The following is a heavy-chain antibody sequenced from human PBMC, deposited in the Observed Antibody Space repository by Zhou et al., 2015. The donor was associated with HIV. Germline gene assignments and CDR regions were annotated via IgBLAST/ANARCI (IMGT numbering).Heavy chain of an antibody. CDR2: VNPNTGGT. CDR3: ARQGAYDSGDYYGCLDI. J-gene: IGHJ3*02. D-gene: IGHD3-22*01. CDR1: RYTFTAYS. V-gene: IGHV1-2*02. Sequence: QVQLVQSGAEVKKPGASLKVSCKTSRYTFTAYSIHWVRQAPGQGLEWMGWVNPNTGGTNYAQKFQGRVTMTSDTSISTAYMDLSSLRSDDSAVYYCARQGAYDSGDYYGCLDISGRRDKWSPSLQ.